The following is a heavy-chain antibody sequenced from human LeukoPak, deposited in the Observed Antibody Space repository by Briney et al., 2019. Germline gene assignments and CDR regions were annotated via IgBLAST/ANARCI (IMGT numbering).Heavy chain of an antibody. CDR2: FYYTGTT. D-gene: IGHD3-10*01. CDR3: ARHDYYGSLNWFDP. Sequence: PSETLSLTCTVSGVSISSSSYYWGWIRQPPGKGLEWIGSFYYTGTTYYNPSLKSRLTISVDTSKNQFSLKLTSVTAADTAVYYCARHDYYGSLNWFDPWGQGTLITVSS. J-gene: IGHJ5*02. V-gene: IGHV4-39*01. CDR1: GVSISSSSYY.